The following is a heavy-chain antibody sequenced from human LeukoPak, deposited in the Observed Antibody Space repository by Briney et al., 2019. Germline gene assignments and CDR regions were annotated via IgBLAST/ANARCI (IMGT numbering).Heavy chain of an antibody. CDR1: GGSISTYY. D-gene: IGHD3-10*01. V-gene: IGHV4-4*07. CDR2: INSNGNT. Sequence: SETLSLICTVSGGSISTYYWRWIRQPAGKGPEWIGRINSNGNTNYNPSLKSRVSMSVDTSKNHFSLNVSSVTAADTAVYYCARDRLGFRVDVWGEGTTVTVSS. CDR3: ARDRLGFRVDV. J-gene: IGHJ6*04.